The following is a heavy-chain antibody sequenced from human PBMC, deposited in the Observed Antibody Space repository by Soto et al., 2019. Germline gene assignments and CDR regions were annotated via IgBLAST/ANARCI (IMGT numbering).Heavy chain of an antibody. J-gene: IGHJ4*02. CDR1: GGSFSGYY. V-gene: IGHV4-34*01. CDR2: INHSGST. Sequence: SETLSLTCSVYGGSFSGYYLSWIRQPPGKGLEWIGEINHSGSTNYNPSLKSRVTISVDTSKNQFSLKLSSVTAADTAVYYCARGYYDSSGYRYFDYWGQGTLVTVSS. CDR3: ARGYYDSSGYRYFDY. D-gene: IGHD3-22*01.